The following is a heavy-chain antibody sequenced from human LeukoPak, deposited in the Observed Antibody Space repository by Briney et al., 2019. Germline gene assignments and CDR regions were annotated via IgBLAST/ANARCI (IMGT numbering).Heavy chain of an antibody. CDR3: AKHLDASLYCCD. D-gene: IGHD2-21*02. CDR2: IYYSGST. CDR1: VDPHSISSYH. Sequence: SETLSLTCTVSVDPHSISSYHCGSVRQPPGKGLEWIGSIYYSGSTYSNPSLKSPVSISINKSTKQLSLRRSSVTAADASVYECAKHLDASLYCCDWGTGILV. J-gene: IGHJ4*02. V-gene: IGHV4-39*01.